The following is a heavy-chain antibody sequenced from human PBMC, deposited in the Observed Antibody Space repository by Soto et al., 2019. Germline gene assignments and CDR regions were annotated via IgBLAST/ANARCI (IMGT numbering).Heavy chain of an antibody. CDR3: AGGPAAMPDYYYGMDV. CDR2: IGTAGDT. V-gene: IGHV3-13*01. Sequence: GGSLRLSCAASGFTFSSYDMHWVRQATGKGLEWVSAIGTAGDTYYPGSVKGRFTISRENAKNSLYLQMNSLRAEDTAVYYCAGGPAAMPDYYYGMDVWGQGTTVTVSS. J-gene: IGHJ6*02. CDR1: GFTFSSYD. D-gene: IGHD2-2*01.